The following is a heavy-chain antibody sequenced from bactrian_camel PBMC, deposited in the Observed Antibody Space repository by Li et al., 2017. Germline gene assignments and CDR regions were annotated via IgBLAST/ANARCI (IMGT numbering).Heavy chain of an antibody. V-gene: IGHV3S40*01. CDR1: GFTFSNYG. D-gene: IGHD5*01. J-gene: IGHJ4*01. CDR2: ISWSGDGT. CDR3: ASGMRWGEWFREGHMY. Sequence: VQLVESGGGSVQPGESLRLSCAASGFTFSNYGMSWVRHAPGKGLEWVSVISWSGDGTKYADSVKGQFTISRDYAKNTVYLQMNSLKPADTAVYYCASGMRWGEWFREGHMYWGQGTQVTVS.